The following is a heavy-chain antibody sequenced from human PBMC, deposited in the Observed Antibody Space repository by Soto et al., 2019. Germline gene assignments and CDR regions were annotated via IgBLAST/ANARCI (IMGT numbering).Heavy chain of an antibody. D-gene: IGHD3-9*01. CDR2: ISGSGGST. CDR1: GFTFSSYA. J-gene: IGHJ4*02. V-gene: IGHV3-23*01. CDR3: VRGDDYDILTGYYDY. Sequence: GGSLRLSCAASGFTFSSYAMSWVRQAPGKGLEWVSAISGSGGSTYYADSVKGRFTISRDNSKNTLYLQMNSLRAEDTAVYYCVRGDDYDILTGYYDYWGQGTLVTVSS.